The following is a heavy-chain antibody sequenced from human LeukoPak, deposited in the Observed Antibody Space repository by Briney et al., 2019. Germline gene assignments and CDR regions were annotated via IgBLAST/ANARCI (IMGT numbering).Heavy chain of an antibody. V-gene: IGHV3-66*01. CDR3: AREGSSGWQGVAFDI. CDR1: GFTVSSNY. J-gene: IGHJ3*02. Sequence: GGSLRLSCAASGFTVSSNYMSWVRQAPGKGLEWVSVIYSGGSTYYADSVKGRFTISRDNSKNTLYLQMNSLRAEDTAVYYCAREGSSGWQGVAFDIWGQGTMVTVSS. CDR2: IYSGGST. D-gene: IGHD6-19*01.